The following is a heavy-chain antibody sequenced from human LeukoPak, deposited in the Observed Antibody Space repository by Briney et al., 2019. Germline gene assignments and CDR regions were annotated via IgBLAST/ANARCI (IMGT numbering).Heavy chain of an antibody. CDR3: ARGLWGSIVATISGAFDI. D-gene: IGHD5-12*01. Sequence: GGSLRLSCAASGFTFSRYSMNWVRQAPGKGLEWVSSISSSSSYIYYADSVKGRFTISRDNAKNSLYLQMNSLRAEDTAVYYCARGLWGSIVATISGAFDIWGQGTMVTVSS. V-gene: IGHV3-21*01. J-gene: IGHJ3*02. CDR2: ISSSSSYI. CDR1: GFTFSRYS.